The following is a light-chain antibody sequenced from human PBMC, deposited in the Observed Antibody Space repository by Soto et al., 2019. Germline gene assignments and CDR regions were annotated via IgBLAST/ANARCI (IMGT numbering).Light chain of an antibody. CDR2: AAS. CDR3: QQSYGTPLT. Sequence: EIQMTQSPSTLSASVGDRVTITCRASQIISSYLNWYQQKPGKAPKLLIYAASTLQTGVPSRFSGSGSGTDFTLIITSLQPEDFATYHCQQSYGTPLTFGQGTKVDIK. V-gene: IGKV1-39*01. J-gene: IGKJ1*01. CDR1: QIISSY.